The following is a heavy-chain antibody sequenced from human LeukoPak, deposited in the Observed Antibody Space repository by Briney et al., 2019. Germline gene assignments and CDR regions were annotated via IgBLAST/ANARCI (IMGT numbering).Heavy chain of an antibody. D-gene: IGHD3-10*01. J-gene: IGHJ6*02. CDR3: AKTYGSGSYPLYYYYGMDV. CDR1: GFSFSSHS. V-gene: IGHV3-48*01. CDR2: ISTSNTI. Sequence: PGGSLRLSCAASGFSFSSHSMNWVRQAPGKGLEWVSYISTSNTIYYADSVKGRFTVSRDNSKNTLYLQMNSLRAEDTAVYYCAKTYGSGSYPLYYYYGMDVWGQGTTVTVSS.